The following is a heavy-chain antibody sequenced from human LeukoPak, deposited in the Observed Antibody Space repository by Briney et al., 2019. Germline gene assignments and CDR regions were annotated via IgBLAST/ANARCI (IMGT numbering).Heavy chain of an antibody. CDR1: GYTFTGYY. D-gene: IGHD2-2*02. J-gene: IGHJ5*02. V-gene: IGHV1-2*02. CDR3: ARAWIVVVPAAIPVNWFDP. Sequence: GASVKVSCKASGYTFTGYYMHWVRQAPGQGLEWMGWINPNSGGTNYAQKFQGRVTMTRDTPISTAYMELSRLRSDDTAVYYCARAWIVVVPAAIPVNWFDPWGQGTLVTVSS. CDR2: INPNSGGT.